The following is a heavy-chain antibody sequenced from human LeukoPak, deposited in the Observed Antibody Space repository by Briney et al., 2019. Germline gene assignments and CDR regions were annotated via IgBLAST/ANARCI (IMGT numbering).Heavy chain of an antibody. Sequence: GGSLRLSCAASGFTFSSYAMSWVRQAPGKGPEWVSSISGNGGNTYYADSVKGRFTISRDNFKNTLYLKMNSLRAEDTATYYCAKVEYDTSPRQALDYWGQGTLVTVSS. CDR3: AKVEYDTSPRQALDY. D-gene: IGHD6-6*01. J-gene: IGHJ4*02. CDR2: ISGNGGNT. CDR1: GFTFSSYA. V-gene: IGHV3-23*01.